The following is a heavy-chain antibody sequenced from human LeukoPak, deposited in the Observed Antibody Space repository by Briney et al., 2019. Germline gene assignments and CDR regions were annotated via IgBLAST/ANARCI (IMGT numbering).Heavy chain of an antibody. CDR1: GFTFSHYW. D-gene: IGHD5-12*01. CDR2: IRYDGSHK. V-gene: IGHV3-30*02. Sequence: GGSLRLSCAASGFTFSHYWMHWVRQAPGKGLEWVTFIRYDGSHKNYADSVKGRFTISRDDSKNTLYLLMNSLRPEDTAVYYCAKDFYGGFGGYDSYFFDFWGQGTLVTVSS. CDR3: AKDFYGGFGGYDSYFFDF. J-gene: IGHJ4*02.